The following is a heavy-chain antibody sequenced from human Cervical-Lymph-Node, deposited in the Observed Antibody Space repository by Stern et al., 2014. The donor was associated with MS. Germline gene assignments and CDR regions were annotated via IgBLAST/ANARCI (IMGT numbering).Heavy chain of an antibody. Sequence: VQLVESGAEVKKPGSSVKVSCKSSGDTFSSDAISWVRQAPGQGLEWMGGIIHRADIANLAQQVQGRVTITADESSRTAYMDLSSLRSDDTAVYYCARGGSSWYSDYWGQGTLVTVSS. CDR2: IIHRADIA. V-gene: IGHV1-69*01. CDR3: ARGGSSWYSDY. D-gene: IGHD6-13*01. CDR1: GDTFSSDA. J-gene: IGHJ4*02.